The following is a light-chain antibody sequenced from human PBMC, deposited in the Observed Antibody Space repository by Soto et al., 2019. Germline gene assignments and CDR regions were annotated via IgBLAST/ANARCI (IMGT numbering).Light chain of an antibody. CDR3: QHYGSSPRWT. CDR2: GAT. V-gene: IGKV3-20*01. Sequence: IVLTQSPGTLSLSPGERATLSCRASQSVRSTYLAWYQQKPGQSPRLLIYGATIRATGIPDRFSGSGSGTDFTLTISRMEPEDFAVYYCQHYGSSPRWTFGQGTKVEIK. J-gene: IGKJ1*01. CDR1: QSVRSTY.